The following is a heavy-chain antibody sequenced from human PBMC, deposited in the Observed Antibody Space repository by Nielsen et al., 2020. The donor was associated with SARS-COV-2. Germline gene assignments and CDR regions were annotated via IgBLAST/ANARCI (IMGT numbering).Heavy chain of an antibody. CDR3: AREDTAMVTRVVSYYYYGMDV. V-gene: IGHV1-18*01. CDR2: ISAYNGNT. Sequence: WVRQAPGQGLEWMGWISAYNGNTNYAQKLQGRVTMTTDTSTSTAYMELSSLRSEDTAVYYCAREDTAMVTRVVSYYYYGMDVWGQGTTVTVSS. D-gene: IGHD5-18*01. J-gene: IGHJ6*02.